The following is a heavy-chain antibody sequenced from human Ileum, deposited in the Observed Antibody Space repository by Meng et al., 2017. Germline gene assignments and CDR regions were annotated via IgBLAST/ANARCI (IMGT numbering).Heavy chain of an antibody. CDR2: IFHGGTT. CDR1: GDSISSGNW. D-gene: IGHD5-12*01. Sequence: QVQPQGSGPGLVKPSGTLPLTCAVSGDSISSGNWWNWVRLSPGKGLEWIGEIFHGGTTNYNPSLKNRVTLLMDKSKNQFSLQLTSVTAADTAVFYCARGIGDIRVGFDYWGQGILVTVS. J-gene: IGHJ4*02. V-gene: IGHV4-4*02. CDR3: ARGIGDIRVGFDY.